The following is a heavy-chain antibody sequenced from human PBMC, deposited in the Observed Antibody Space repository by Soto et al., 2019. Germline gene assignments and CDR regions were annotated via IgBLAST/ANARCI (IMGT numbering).Heavy chain of an antibody. V-gene: IGHV4-34*01. CDR1: GGFVSSGSYY. Sequence: QVQLQQWVAGLLKPSETLSLTCAVYGGFVSSGSYYWSWIRQPPGKGLEWIGEMCHSGGTHFNPSLKSRVTISVDTSKNQFSLKMSSVTAADTALYYCARVERGTATTVVDAFDIWGPGTMVTVSS. J-gene: IGHJ3*02. CDR2: MCHSGGT. CDR3: ARVERGTATTVVDAFDI. D-gene: IGHD1-1*01.